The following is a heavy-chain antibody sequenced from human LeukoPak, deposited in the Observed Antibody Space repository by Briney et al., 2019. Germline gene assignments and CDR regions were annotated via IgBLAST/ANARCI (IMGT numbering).Heavy chain of an antibody. CDR3: ARDSGLLLLGGYAFDI. CDR1: GGTFSSYA. D-gene: IGHD3-22*01. J-gene: IGHJ3*02. Sequence: ASVKVSCKASGGTFSSYAISWVRQAPGQGLEWMGRIIPILGIANYAQKFQGRVTITADKSTSTAYMELSSLRSEDTAVYYCARDSGLLLLGGYAFDIWGQGTMVTVSS. V-gene: IGHV1-69*04. CDR2: IIPILGIA.